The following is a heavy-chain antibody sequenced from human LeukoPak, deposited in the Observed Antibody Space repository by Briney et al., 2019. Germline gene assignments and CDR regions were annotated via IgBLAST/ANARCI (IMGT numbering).Heavy chain of an antibody. CDR1: GGSISSGGYS. CDR3: ARESGPEYCSSTSCFIDY. Sequence: PSETLSLTCAVSGGSISSGGYSWSWIRQPPGKGLEWIGYIYHSGSTYYNPSLKSRVTISVDRSRNQFSLKLSSVTAADTAVYYCARESGPEYCSSTSCFIDYWGQGTLVTVSS. J-gene: IGHJ4*02. V-gene: IGHV4-30-2*01. CDR2: IYHSGST. D-gene: IGHD2-2*01.